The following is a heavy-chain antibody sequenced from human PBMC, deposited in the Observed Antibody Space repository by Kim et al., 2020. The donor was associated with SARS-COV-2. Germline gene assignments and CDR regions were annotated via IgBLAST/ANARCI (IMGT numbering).Heavy chain of an antibody. Sequence: SETLSLTCTVSGGSISSYYWSWIRQPPGKGLEWIGYIYYSGSTNYNPSLKSRVTISVDTSKNQFSLKLSSVTAADTAVYYCARANGGSYDRVDYWGQGTLVTVSS. CDR3: ARANGGSYDRVDY. V-gene: IGHV4-59*01. CDR2: IYYSGST. CDR1: GGSISSYY. D-gene: IGHD1-26*01. J-gene: IGHJ4*02.